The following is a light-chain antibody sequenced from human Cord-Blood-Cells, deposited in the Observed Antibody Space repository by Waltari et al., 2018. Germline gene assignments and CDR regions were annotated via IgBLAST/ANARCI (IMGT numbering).Light chain of an antibody. Sequence: DIQMTQSPSSLSASVGDRVTITCRASQSISSYLNWYQQKPGKAPKLLIYAASSLQSGVPSGFSGSGSGTDFTLSISSLQPEDFAPYYCQQSYSTTWTFGQGTKVEIK. CDR2: AAS. CDR3: QQSYSTTWT. J-gene: IGKJ1*01. CDR1: QSISSY. V-gene: IGKV1-39*01.